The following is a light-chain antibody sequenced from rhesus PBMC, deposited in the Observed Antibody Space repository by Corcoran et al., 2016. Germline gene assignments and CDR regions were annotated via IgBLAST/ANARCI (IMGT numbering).Light chain of an antibody. CDR2: AAS. CDR3: QQHNSYPLT. CDR1: QGISSY. V-gene: IGKV1-25*01. Sequence: DIQMTQSPSSLSASVGDRVTITCRASQGISSYLAWYQQQPGKSPNLLIYAASTLQSGVPSRFSGIGSGTDFNLTIHRLQPEDFATYYCQQHNSYPLTFRGGTKVELK. J-gene: IGKJ4*01.